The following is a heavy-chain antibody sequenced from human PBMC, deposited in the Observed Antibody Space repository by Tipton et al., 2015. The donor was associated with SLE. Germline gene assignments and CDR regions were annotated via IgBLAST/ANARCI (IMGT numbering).Heavy chain of an antibody. D-gene: IGHD3-10*01. CDR2: IYPGDSDT. J-gene: IGHJ6*02. CDR1: GYSFTSYW. CDR3: ARTMVRGVTSPYYGMDV. V-gene: IGHV5-51*01. Sequence: QSGAEVKKPGESLKISCKGSGYSFTSYWIGWVRQMPGKGLEWMGIIYPGDSDTRYSPSFQGQVTISADKSISTAYLQWSSLKASDTAMYYCARTMVRGVTSPYYGMDVWGQGTTVIVSS.